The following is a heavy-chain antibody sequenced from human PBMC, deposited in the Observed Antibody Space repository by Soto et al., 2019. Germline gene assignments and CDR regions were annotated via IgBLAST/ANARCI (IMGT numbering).Heavy chain of an antibody. CDR2: IYHSGST. CDR3: ARVGSGSYYDYYYGMDV. Sequence: QVQLQESGPGLVKPSGTLSLTCAVSGGSISSSNWWSWVRQPPGKGLEWIGEIYHSGSTNYNPSLKSRVTISVDKSKNQFSLKLSSVTAADTAVYYCARVGSGSYYDYYYGMDVWGQGTTVTVSS. V-gene: IGHV4-4*02. D-gene: IGHD3-10*01. J-gene: IGHJ6*02. CDR1: GGSISSSNW.